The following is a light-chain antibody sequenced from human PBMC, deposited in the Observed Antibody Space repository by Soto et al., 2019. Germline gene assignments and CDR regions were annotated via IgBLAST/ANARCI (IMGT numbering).Light chain of an antibody. CDR1: SSNIGNNY. V-gene: IGLV1-51*01. CDR2: DNN. J-gene: IGLJ1*01. CDR3: GTWDSGLSAPYV. Sequence: QSVLTQPPSVSAAPGQTVTISCSGSSSNIGNNYVSWYQQLPGTAPKLLIDDNNKRPSGIRDRFSGFKSGTSATLGITGLQTGDEADYYGGTWDSGLSAPYVFGTGTKVTVL.